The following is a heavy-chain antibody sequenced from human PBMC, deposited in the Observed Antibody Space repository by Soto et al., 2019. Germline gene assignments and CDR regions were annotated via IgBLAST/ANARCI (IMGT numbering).Heavy chain of an antibody. D-gene: IGHD3-16*01. J-gene: IGHJ4*02. CDR1: GFNFDNYG. V-gene: IGHV3-30*18. CDR2: ITYDGSFQ. CDR3: VKGCVGGSFYAHLEF. Sequence: PGGSLRLTCQASGFNFDNYGIHWVRQAPGQGLEWVAVITYDGSFQYYADSVNGRFTISRDNSKKTLSLHMNTLKPEDKAVYHYVKGCVGGSFYAHLEFWGQGTLVTVSS.